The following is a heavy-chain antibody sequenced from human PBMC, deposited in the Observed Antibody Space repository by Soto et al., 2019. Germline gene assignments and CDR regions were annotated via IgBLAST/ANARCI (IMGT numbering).Heavy chain of an antibody. CDR2: IKSKTDGGTT. D-gene: IGHD6-13*01. CDR3: TTDRELVAAVFGYGMDV. Sequence: GGSLRLSCAASGFTFSNAWMNWVRQAPGKGLEWVGRIKSKTDGGTTDYAAPVKGRFTISRDDSKNTLYLQMNSLKTEDTAVYYCTTDRELVAAVFGYGMDVWGQVTTVTVSS. V-gene: IGHV3-15*07. J-gene: IGHJ6*02. CDR1: GFTFSNAW.